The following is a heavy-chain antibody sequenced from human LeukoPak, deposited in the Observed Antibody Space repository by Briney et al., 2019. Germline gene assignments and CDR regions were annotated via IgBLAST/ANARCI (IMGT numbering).Heavy chain of an antibody. CDR3: AXLXXGXXWGAFDI. J-gene: IGHJ3*02. Sequence: CXGSXYSFTSYWIGWVRQMPGKGLEGRGIIYPGDSDTRYSPSFQGQVTTSADKSISTAYLQWSRLKAADAAMSYCAXLXXGXXWGAFDIWGQGTMVTVSS. CDR2: IYPGDSDT. D-gene: IGHD7-27*01. CDR1: XYSFTSYW. V-gene: IGHV5-51*01.